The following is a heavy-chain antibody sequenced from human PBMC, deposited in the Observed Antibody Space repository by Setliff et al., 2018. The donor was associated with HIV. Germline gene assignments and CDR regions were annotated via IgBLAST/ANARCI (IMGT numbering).Heavy chain of an antibody. J-gene: IGHJ1*01. Sequence: SETLSLTCTVSGGSIRSSSSYWGWIRQPPGKGLEWIGIIYYRGTTYYNPSLKSRVTVSLDTSKNQFSLKLSSVTAADTAVYYCARQYGAVKSVVTVVAKYFPHWGQGTLVTVSS. V-gene: IGHV4-39*01. CDR2: IYYRGTT. CDR1: GGSIRSSSSY. D-gene: IGHD2-21*02. CDR3: ARQYGAVKSVVTVVAKYFPH.